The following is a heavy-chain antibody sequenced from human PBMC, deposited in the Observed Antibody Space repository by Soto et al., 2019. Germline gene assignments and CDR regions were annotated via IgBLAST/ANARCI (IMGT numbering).Heavy chain of an antibody. CDR1: GYTFTGYY. J-gene: IGHJ5*02. D-gene: IGHD3-16*01. CDR3: ARAVSPYYDVTTGNWFVP. V-gene: IGHV1-2*02. Sequence: QVQLVQSGAEVKKPGASVKVSCRASGYTFTGYYLHWVRQAPGQGLEWMGWLKPINGDTNYAQKFQGRVTMTRDTSISTAHMELSRLTSDDSAVYFYARAVSPYYDVTTGNWFVPLGQGTLVTVSS. CDR2: LKPINGDT.